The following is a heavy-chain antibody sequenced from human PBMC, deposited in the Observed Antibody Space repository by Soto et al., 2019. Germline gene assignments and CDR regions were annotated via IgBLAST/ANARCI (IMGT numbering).Heavy chain of an antibody. CDR3: ARDPDCGGDYYPYYFDY. CDR2: ISSSSSYI. Sequence: LRLSCAASGFTFSSYSMNWVRQAPVKGLEWVSSISSSSSYIYYADSVKGRFTISRDNAKNSLYLQMNSLRAEDTAVYYCARDPDCGGDYYPYYFDYWGQGTLVTVYS. V-gene: IGHV3-21*01. D-gene: IGHD2-21*02. CDR1: GFTFSSYS. J-gene: IGHJ4*02.